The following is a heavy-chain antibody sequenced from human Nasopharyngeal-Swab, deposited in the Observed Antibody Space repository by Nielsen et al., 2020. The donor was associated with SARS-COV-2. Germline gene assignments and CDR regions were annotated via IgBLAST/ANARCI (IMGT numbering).Heavy chain of an antibody. J-gene: IGHJ2*01. CDR2: INRSGST. V-gene: IGHV4-34*01. CDR3: ARASTVTTFFDL. D-gene: IGHD4-17*01. CDR1: GGSFSGYY. Sequence: GSLRLSCAVYGGSFSGYYWSWIRQPPGKGLEWIGEINRSGSTNYNPSLKSRVTISVDTSKNQFSLKLNSVTAADTAVYYCARASTVTTFFDLWGRGTLVTVSS.